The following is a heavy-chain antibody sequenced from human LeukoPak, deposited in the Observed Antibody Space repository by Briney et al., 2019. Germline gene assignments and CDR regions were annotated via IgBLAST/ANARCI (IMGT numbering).Heavy chain of an antibody. Sequence: ASVKVSCKASGYTLTGYYMHWVRQAPGQGLEWMGWINPNSGGTNYAQKFQGRVTMTRDTSISTAYMELSRLRYDDTAVYYCARPLSPVAGYYYYYGMDVWGQGTTVTVSS. CDR1: GYTLTGYY. D-gene: IGHD6-19*01. V-gene: IGHV1-2*02. J-gene: IGHJ6*02. CDR3: ARPLSPVAGYYYYYGMDV. CDR2: INPNSGGT.